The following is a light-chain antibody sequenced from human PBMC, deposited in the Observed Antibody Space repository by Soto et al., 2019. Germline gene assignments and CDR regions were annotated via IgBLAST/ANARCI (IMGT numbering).Light chain of an antibody. CDR1: SGHSNYA. V-gene: IGLV4-69*01. J-gene: IGLJ2*01. CDR3: QTWGSGIVV. Sequence: QAVVTQSPSASASLGASVKLTCTLSSGHSNYAIAWNQQQSEKGTRYLMKLNSDGSHSKGDGIPDRFSSSSSGAERYLTISSLQSEDESDYDCQTWGSGIVVFGGGTKLTVL. CDR2: LNSDGSH.